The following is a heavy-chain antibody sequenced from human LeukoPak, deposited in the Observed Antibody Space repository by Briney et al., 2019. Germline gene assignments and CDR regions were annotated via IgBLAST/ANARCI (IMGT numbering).Heavy chain of an antibody. V-gene: IGHV1-2*02. J-gene: IGHJ6*02. D-gene: IGHD5-24*01. CDR1: GYTFTGHY. CDR3: ARGMAVYYAMDV. Sequence: GASVKVSCKASGYTFTGHYMHWVRQAPGQGLEWMGWINPNSGGTNYALKFQGRVTMTRDTSISTAYMELSRLRSDDTAVYYCARGMAVYYAMDVWGQGTTVTVSS. CDR2: INPNSGGT.